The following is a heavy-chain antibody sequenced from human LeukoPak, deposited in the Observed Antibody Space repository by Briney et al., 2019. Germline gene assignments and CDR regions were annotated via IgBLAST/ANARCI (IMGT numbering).Heavy chain of an antibody. CDR3: ATGSKVLRFNYYFDY. CDR1: GYTFIGYY. J-gene: IGHJ4*02. D-gene: IGHD3-3*01. CDR2: INPNTGDT. Sequence: GASVKVSCKASGYTFIGYYMHWVRQAPGQGLEWMGWINPNTGDTNFAQKFQGRVTMTRDTSIATAYLELSRLSSDDTAVYYCATGSKVLRFNYYFDYWGQGTLVTVSS. V-gene: IGHV1-2*02.